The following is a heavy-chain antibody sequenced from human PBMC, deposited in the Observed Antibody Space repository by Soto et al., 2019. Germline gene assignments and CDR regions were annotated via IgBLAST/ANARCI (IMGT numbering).Heavy chain of an antibody. CDR3: ARGPSGYDILTGYPDRDYYYYYMDV. J-gene: IGHJ6*03. CDR2: INHSGST. Sequence: SETLSLTCAVYGGSFSGYYWSWIRQPPGKGLEWIGEINHSGSTNYNPSLKSRVTISVDTSKNQFSLKLSSVTAADTAVYYCARGPSGYDILTGYPDRDYYYYYMDVWGKGTTVTVSS. CDR1: GGSFSGYY. D-gene: IGHD3-9*01. V-gene: IGHV4-34*01.